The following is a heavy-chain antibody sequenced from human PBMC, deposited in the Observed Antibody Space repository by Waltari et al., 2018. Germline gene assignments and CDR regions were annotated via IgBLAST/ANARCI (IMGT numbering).Heavy chain of an antibody. CDR2: ISSSSSYR. CDR1: GFTFSSYS. Sequence: EVQLVESGGGLVKPGGSLRLSCAASGFTFSSYSMNWVRQAPGKGLEWVSSISSSSSYRYDADSVNGRFTICRDNAKNSLYLQMNSLRAEDTAVYYCARAHGNHYYGDYIPVYFDYWGQGTLVTVSS. V-gene: IGHV3-21*01. D-gene: IGHD4-17*01. CDR3: ARAHGNHYYGDYIPVYFDY. J-gene: IGHJ4*02.